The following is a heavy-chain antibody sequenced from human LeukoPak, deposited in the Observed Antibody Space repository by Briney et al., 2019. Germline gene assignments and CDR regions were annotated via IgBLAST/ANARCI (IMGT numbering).Heavy chain of an antibody. CDR3: ARSGSYDFWSGYLYRAFDI. D-gene: IGHD3-3*01. V-gene: IGHV3-11*04. CDR1: GFTFTDYY. CDR2: IISIGSTI. Sequence: PGGSLRLSCAASGFTFTDYYMSWIRQAPGKGMGWVSSIISIGSTIYYADSVKGRFTIFRDNAKNSLYLQMNSLRAEDTAVYYCARSGSYDFWSGYLYRAFDIWGQGTMVTVSS. J-gene: IGHJ3*02.